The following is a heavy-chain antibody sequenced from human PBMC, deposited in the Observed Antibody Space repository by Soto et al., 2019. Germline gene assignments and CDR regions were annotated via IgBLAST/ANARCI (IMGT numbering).Heavy chain of an antibody. CDR1: GFTFSNYA. D-gene: IGHD6-13*01. CDR3: AKDRGIAAARNWFDP. CDR2: LSDGGGST. J-gene: IGHJ5*02. V-gene: IGHV3-23*01. Sequence: GSLRLSCAASGFTFSNYAMSWVRQAPGKGLEWVSGLSDGGGSTYYADSVKGRFTISRDNSKNTLYLQMSSLRAEDTAVYYCAKDRGIAAARNWFDPWGQGTLVTVS.